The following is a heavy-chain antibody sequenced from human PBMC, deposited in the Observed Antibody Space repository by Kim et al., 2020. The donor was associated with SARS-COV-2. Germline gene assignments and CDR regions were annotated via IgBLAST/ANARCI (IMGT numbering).Heavy chain of an antibody. CDR1: EFSLSTSGVG. CDR2: IYWDDDK. Sequence: SGPTLVNPTQNLTLTCTFSEFSLSTSGVGVGWNRQPPGKALELLALIYWDDDKRYSPSLKNRLTITKETSKNQVVLTMTNMDPVDTATYYCAHRRGYVSGASCYSIFNWFAPWGQGILVTVSS. D-gene: IGHD2-15*01. J-gene: IGHJ5*02. CDR3: AHRRGYVSGASCYSIFNWFAP. V-gene: IGHV2-5*02.